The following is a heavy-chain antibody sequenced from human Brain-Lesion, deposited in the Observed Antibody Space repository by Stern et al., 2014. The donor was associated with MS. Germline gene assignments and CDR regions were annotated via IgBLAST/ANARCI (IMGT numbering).Heavy chain of an antibody. CDR3: ARDQRGITIFGVVTDYYYLGMDV. CDR1: GYIFTGYY. Sequence: QVQLMQSGAEVKKLGASVKVSCKTSGYIFTGYYIHWVRQAPGQGLEWMAWINPNTGGTKYAQKFQGRVTMSRDTSISTAYVELSSLTSDDTAVYYCARDQRGITIFGVVTDYYYLGMDVWGQGTTVTVSS. J-gene: IGHJ6*02. D-gene: IGHD3-3*01. CDR2: INPNTGGT. V-gene: IGHV1-2*02.